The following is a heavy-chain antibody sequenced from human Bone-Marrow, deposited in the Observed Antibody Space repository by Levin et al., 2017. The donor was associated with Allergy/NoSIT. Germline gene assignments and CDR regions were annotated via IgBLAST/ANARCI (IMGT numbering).Heavy chain of an antibody. D-gene: IGHD2-2*01. J-gene: IGHJ4*02. CDR3: AKDQGRYCSSTSCYDGGYYFDY. CDR1: GFTFSTYG. Sequence: GGSLRLSCEVSGFTFSTYGMHWVRQAPGKGLEWVAVISYDGNNQYHADSVKGRFTISRDNSKSTLYLQMNSLRAEDTAMYYCAKDQGRYCSSTSCYDGGYYFDYWGQGTLVTVSS. CDR2: ISYDGNNQ. V-gene: IGHV3-30*18.